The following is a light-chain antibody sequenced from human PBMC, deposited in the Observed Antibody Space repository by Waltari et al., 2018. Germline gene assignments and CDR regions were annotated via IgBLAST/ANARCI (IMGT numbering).Light chain of an antibody. J-gene: IGKJ1*01. CDR2: KTS. CDR1: QSVSRW. CDR3: QHYSTYSWT. V-gene: IGKV1-5*03. Sequence: TCRASQSVSRWLACYQQKPGKAPKLLIYKTSTLESGVPSRFSGSGSGTEFSLTISSLQPDDFATYYCQHYSTYSWTFGQGTKLEIK.